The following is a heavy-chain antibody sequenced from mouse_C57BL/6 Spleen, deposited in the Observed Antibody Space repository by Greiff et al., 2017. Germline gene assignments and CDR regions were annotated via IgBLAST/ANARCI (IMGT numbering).Heavy chain of an antibody. CDR1: GYTFTDYY. Sequence: EVQLQQSGPELVKPGASVKISCKASGYTFTDYYMNWVKQSHGKSLEWIGDINPNNGGTSYNQKFKGKATLTVDKSSSTAYMELRSLTSEDSAVYYCARSRGDVRFAYWGQGTLVTVSA. V-gene: IGHV1-26*01. CDR3: ARSRGDVRFAY. CDR2: INPNNGGT. D-gene: IGHD3-3*01. J-gene: IGHJ3*01.